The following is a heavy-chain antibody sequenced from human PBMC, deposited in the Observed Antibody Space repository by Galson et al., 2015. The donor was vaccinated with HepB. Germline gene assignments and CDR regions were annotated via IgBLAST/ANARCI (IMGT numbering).Heavy chain of an antibody. D-gene: IGHD6-19*01. Sequence: QSGAEVKKPGESLRISCKGSGYSFTSYWISWVRQMPGKGLEWMGRIDPSDSYTNYSPSFQGHVTISADKSISTAYLQWSSLRASDTAMYYCARDRTTTGYSSGPGDYWGQGTLVTVSS. V-gene: IGHV5-10-1*01. J-gene: IGHJ4*02. CDR2: IDPSDSYT. CDR1: GYSFTSYW. CDR3: ARDRTTTGYSSGPGDY.